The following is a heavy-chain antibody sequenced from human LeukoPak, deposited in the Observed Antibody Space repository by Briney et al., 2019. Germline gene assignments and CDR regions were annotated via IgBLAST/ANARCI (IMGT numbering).Heavy chain of an antibody. CDR1: GGSISSGGYY. D-gene: IGHD3-9*01. Sequence: SETLSLTCTVSGGSISSGGYYWGWLPEHPGKGLEWFGYIYYSGSTYYNPSLKSRVTISVDTSKNQFSLKLSSVTAADTAVYYCARELPPTHYDIWGQGTLVTVTA. CDR2: IYYSGST. J-gene: IGHJ4*02. V-gene: IGHV4-31*03. CDR3: ARELPPTHYDI.